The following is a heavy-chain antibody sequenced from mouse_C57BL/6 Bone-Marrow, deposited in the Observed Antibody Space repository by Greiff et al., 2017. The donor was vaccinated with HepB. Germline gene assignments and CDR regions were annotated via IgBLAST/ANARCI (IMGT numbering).Heavy chain of an antibody. V-gene: IGHV1-64*01. Sequence: QVQLKQPGAELVKPGASVKLSCKASGYTFTSYWMHWVKQRPGQGLEWIGMIHPNSGSTNYNEKFKSKATLTVDKSSSTAYMQLSSLTSEDSAVYYCAALATVVAPYYAMDYWGQGTSVTVSS. CDR1: GYTFTSYW. CDR2: IHPNSGST. D-gene: IGHD1-1*01. J-gene: IGHJ4*01. CDR3: AALATVVAPYYAMDY.